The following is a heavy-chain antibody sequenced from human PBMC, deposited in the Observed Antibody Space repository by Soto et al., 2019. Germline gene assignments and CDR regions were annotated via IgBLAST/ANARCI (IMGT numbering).Heavy chain of an antibody. CDR2: IYASGGST. J-gene: IGHJ4*02. Sequence: QVQLMQSGAEVKRPGASVKVSCKASGYTFTSYNVHWVRQAPGQGLEWMGIIYASGGSTTYAQNFHDRLTVTRDTSTSTVYMELSSLRSDDTAVYYCFRGGFPDYGKEGRYWGQGTLVTVSS. CDR3: FRGGFPDYGKEGRY. V-gene: IGHV1-46*01. CDR1: GYTFTSYN. D-gene: IGHD4-17*01.